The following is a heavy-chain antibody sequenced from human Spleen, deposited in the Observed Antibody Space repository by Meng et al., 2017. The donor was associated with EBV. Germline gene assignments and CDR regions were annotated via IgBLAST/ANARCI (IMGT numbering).Heavy chain of an antibody. CDR1: GGGIGSCSG. CDR2: VYHTANT. CDR3: ARAVGATSVFDY. J-gene: IGHJ4*02. D-gene: IGHD1-26*01. Sequence: VQLQALGRGWVEPPGPLSLTWAESGGGIGSCSGRAWVCLPPGKVLASIGDVYHTANTNYNPSLKSRVTISVDTSKNQFSLNLSSVAAADTAVYYCARAVGATSVFDYWGQGTLVTVSS. V-gene: IGHV4-4*03.